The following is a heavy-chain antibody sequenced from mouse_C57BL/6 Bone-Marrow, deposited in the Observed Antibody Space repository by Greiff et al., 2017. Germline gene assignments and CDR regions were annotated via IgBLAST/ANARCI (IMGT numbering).Heavy chain of an antibody. CDR2: ISDGGSYT. CDR3: ARYYYGSMFAY. Sequence: EVKLVESGGGLVKPGGSLKLSCAASGFTFSSYAMSWVRQTPEKRLEWVATISDGGSYTYYPDNVKGRFTISRDNAKNNLYLQMSHLKSEDTAMDYCARYYYGSMFAYWGQGTLVTVSA. CDR1: GFTFSSYA. J-gene: IGHJ3*01. V-gene: IGHV5-4*03. D-gene: IGHD1-1*01.